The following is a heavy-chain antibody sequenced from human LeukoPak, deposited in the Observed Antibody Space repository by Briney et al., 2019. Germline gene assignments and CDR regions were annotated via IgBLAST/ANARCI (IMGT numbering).Heavy chain of an antibody. CDR1: GGTFSSYA. J-gene: IGHJ5*02. V-gene: IGHV1-69*05. CDR3: AREGIAARLGWFDP. CDR2: IIPIFGTA. D-gene: IGHD6-6*01. Sequence: SVKVSCMASGGTFSSYAISWVRQAPGQGLEWMGGIIPIFGTANYAQKFQGRVTITTDESTSTAYMELSSLRSEDTAVYYCAREGIAARLGWFDPWGQGTLVTVSS.